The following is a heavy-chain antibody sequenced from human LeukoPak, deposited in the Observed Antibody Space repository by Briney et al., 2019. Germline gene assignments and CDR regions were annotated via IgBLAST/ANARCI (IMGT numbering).Heavy chain of an antibody. D-gene: IGHD1-26*01. CDR3: ARDMKRSRARWENLGFDP. V-gene: IGHV1-46*01. CDR2: INANGGST. J-gene: IGHJ5*02. CDR1: GYTFSNHW. Sequence: GASVKVSCKASGYTFSNHWMHWVRQVPGQGLEWMGVINANGGSTIYAQKFQGRITLTRDMSTTSVYMEVTSLRSEDTAVYCCARDMKRSRARWENLGFDPWGQGTLVTVSS.